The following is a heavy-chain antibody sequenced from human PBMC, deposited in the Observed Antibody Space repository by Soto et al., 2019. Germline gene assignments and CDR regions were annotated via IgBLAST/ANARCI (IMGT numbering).Heavy chain of an antibody. Sequence: QVQLVQSGAEVKKPGSSVKVSCKASGGTFSTSSINWLRQAPGQRPEWMGNILPIFGTADYAQKFRDRVTITADNSTNTAYMELRSLFSEDAAVYYCARGHEYGENSEAFDIWGQGTVVTVSS. J-gene: IGHJ3*02. CDR1: GGTFSTSS. D-gene: IGHD4-17*01. CDR3: ARGHEYGENSEAFDI. V-gene: IGHV1-69*14. CDR2: ILPIFGTA.